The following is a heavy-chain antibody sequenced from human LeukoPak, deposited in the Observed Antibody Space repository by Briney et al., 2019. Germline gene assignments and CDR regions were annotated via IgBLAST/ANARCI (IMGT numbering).Heavy chain of an antibody. Sequence: GGSLRLSCAASGFTFSSYGMHWVRQAPGKGLEWVAVISYDGSNYYYADSVKGRFTISRDNSKNTLYLQMNSLRAEDTAVYYCAKTSLNYDYVWGTDYWGQGTLVTVSS. V-gene: IGHV3-30*18. D-gene: IGHD3-16*01. CDR1: GFTFSSYG. J-gene: IGHJ4*02. CDR2: ISYDGSNY. CDR3: AKTSLNYDYVWGTDY.